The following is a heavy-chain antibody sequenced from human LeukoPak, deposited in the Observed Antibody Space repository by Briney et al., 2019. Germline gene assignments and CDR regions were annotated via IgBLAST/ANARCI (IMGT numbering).Heavy chain of an antibody. D-gene: IGHD6-13*01. CDR1: GFTFSDYW. CDR2: IKQDGSEK. CDR3: ARDPYSSSWSYGMDV. V-gene: IGHV3-7*05. J-gene: IGHJ6*02. Sequence: GGYLSLSCTASGFTFSDYWMSWVRQTPEKGLEWVANIKQDGSEKVYLDSVKGRFTISRDNAQTSLYLHMNSLRAEDTAVYYCARDPYSSSWSYGMDVWGQGTTVTVSS.